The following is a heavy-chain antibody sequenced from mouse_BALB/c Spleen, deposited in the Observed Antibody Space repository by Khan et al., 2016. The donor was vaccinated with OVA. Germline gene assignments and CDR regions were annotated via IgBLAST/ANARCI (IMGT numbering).Heavy chain of an antibody. CDR1: GYSFTSYW. D-gene: IGHD2-4*01. CDR3: TRSYDSYYFDY. J-gene: IGHJ2*01. Sequence: EVQLQQSGTVLARPGASVKMSCKASGYSFTSYWIHWVKERPGQGLEWIGAIYPGISDTRYNQKFKGKAKLTAVTSASTAYMEFSSLTDEDSAVYYCTRSYDSYYFDYWGQGTTLTVSS. CDR2: IYPGISDT. V-gene: IGHV1-5*01.